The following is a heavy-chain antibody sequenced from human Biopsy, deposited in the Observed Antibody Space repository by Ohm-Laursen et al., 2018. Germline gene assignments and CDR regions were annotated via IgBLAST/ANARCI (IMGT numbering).Heavy chain of an antibody. CDR1: YGSISSYY. V-gene: IGHV4-59*08. CDR3: ATTTMDTSGWFGNYFDS. Sequence: SETLSLTCAVTYGSISSYYWSWIRQPPGKGLEWIGYIDYRGSTKYNPSLRSRVTMSIDTSRNQFSLKLSSVTAADTAVYYCATTTMDTSGWFGNYFDSWGQGTLVTVSA. J-gene: IGHJ4*02. CDR2: IDYRGST. D-gene: IGHD6-19*01.